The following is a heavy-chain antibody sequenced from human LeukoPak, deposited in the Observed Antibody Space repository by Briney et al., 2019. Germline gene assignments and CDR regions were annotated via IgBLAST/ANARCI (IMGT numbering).Heavy chain of an antibody. J-gene: IGHJ4*02. CDR2: IIPIFGTA. Sequence: SVKVSCKASGGTFSSYAISWVRQAPGQGLEWMGGIIPIFGTANYAQKFQGRVTITADESTSTAYMELSSLRSEDTAVYYCARDRYGGSTVSLYDYWGQGTLVTVSS. CDR1: GGTFSSYA. D-gene: IGHD3-10*01. CDR3: ARDRYGGSTVSLYDY. V-gene: IGHV1-69*13.